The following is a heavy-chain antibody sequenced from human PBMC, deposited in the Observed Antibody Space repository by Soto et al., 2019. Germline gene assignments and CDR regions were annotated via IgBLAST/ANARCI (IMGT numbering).Heavy chain of an antibody. D-gene: IGHD3-16*01. V-gene: IGHV2-5*02. CDR2: IYWDDYK. Sequence: QITLKESGPALVKPTQTLTLTCTFSGFSLSTSGVGVGWIRQPPGEALEWLALIYWDDYKHFSPSLESRLTTTKDTPKNQVVLKMANMDPVDTATYYCVHKGGGDRILDYWGQGTLVTVSS. J-gene: IGHJ4*02. CDR1: GFSLSTSGVG. CDR3: VHKGGGDRILDY.